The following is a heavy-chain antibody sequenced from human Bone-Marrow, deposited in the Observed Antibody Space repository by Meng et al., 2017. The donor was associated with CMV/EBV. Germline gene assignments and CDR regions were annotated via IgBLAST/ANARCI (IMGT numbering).Heavy chain of an antibody. CDR1: GFTFSYYD. CDR3: RGSTGQL. J-gene: IGHJ1*01. V-gene: IGHV3-30*04. D-gene: IGHD2-2*01. Sequence: GESLKISCAASGFTFSYYDMHWVRQAPGRGLEWVAVISYDEVKTYYADSMRGRFTISRDNSDNTLYLKMNSLRAEDTAVYYCRGSTGQLWGQGTLVTVSS. CDR2: ISYDEVKT.